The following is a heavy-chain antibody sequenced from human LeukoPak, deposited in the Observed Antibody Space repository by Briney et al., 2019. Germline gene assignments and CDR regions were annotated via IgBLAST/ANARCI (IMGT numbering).Heavy chain of an antibody. V-gene: IGHV3-33*08. CDR3: ARAQILSPGGGCFDY. J-gene: IGHJ4*02. Sequence: HSGGSLTLSCAASGFTFSYHWMTWVRQAPGKGLEWVAVIWYDGSNKYYADSVKGRFTISRDNSKNTLYLQMNSLRAEDTAVYYCARAQILSPGGGCFDYWGQGNLVTVSS. CDR1: GFTFSYHW. CDR2: IWYDGSNK. D-gene: IGHD2/OR15-2a*01.